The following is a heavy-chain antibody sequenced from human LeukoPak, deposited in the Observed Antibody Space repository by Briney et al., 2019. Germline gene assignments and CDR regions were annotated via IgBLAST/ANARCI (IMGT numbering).Heavy chain of an antibody. CDR1: GLSFSSYG. V-gene: IGHV3-30*02. CDR2: IQYDGSNK. Sequence: GGSLRLSCAASGLSFSSYGMHWVRQAPGKGLEWVAFIQYDGSNKFYADSVKGRFTISRDNSKNTLYLQMNSLRAEDTAIYYCAKARGWLQIFDYWGQGTLVTVSS. D-gene: IGHD3-22*01. J-gene: IGHJ4*02. CDR3: AKARGWLQIFDY.